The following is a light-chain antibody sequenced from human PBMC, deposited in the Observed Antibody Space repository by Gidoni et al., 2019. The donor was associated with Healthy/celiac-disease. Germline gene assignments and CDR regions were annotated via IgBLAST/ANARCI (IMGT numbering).Light chain of an antibody. J-gene: IGLJ3*02. CDR3: CSYAGSSTSWV. V-gene: IGLV2-23*01. Sequence: QASPTQPSPGSWFPGPAITISCTGTSSDVGSYNLVSWYQQPPGKAPKLMIYEGSKRPSGVSNRFSGSKSGNTASLTISGLQAEDEADYYCCSYAGSSTSWVFGGGTKLTVL. CDR1: SSDVGSYNL. CDR2: EGS.